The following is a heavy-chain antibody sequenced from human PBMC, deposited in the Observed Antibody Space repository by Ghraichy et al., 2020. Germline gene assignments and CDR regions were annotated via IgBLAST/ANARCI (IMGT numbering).Heavy chain of an antibody. D-gene: IGHD3-3*01. CDR1: GGSISSGGYY. Sequence: SQTLSLTCTVSGGSISSGGYYWSWIRQHPGKGLEWIGYIYYSGSTYYNPSLKSRVTISVDTSKNQFSLKLSSVTAADTAVYYCASCYDFWSGYWRSDYYYMDVWGKGTTVTVSS. CDR3: ASCYDFWSGYWRSDYYYMDV. V-gene: IGHV4-31*03. J-gene: IGHJ6*03. CDR2: IYYSGST.